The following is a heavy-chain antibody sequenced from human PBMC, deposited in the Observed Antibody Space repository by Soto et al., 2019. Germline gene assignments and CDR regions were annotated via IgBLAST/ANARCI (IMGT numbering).Heavy chain of an antibody. J-gene: IGHJ4*02. V-gene: IGHV1-3*01. CDR1: GYTFTSYA. CDR3: ARVAESHYYGSGSFNY. Sequence: GASVKVSCKASGYTFTSYAMHWVRQAPGQRLEWMGWINAGNGNTKYSQKFQGRVTITRDTSASTAYMELSSLRSEDTAVYYCARVAESHYYGSGSFNYWGQGTLVTVSS. CDR2: INAGNGNT. D-gene: IGHD3-10*01.